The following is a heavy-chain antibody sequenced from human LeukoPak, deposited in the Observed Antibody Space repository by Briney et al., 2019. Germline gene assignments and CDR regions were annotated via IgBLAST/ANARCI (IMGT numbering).Heavy chain of an antibody. CDR3: ARADILTAYYTLDF. CDR2: INPNSGGT. Sequence: ASVKVSCKASGYTFTGYYMHWVRQAPGQGLEWMGWINPNSGGTNYAQKFQGRVTMTRDTSISTAYMELSRLRSDDTAVYYCARADILTAYYTLDFWGQGTLVTVSS. J-gene: IGHJ4*02. V-gene: IGHV1-2*02. CDR1: GYTFTGYY. D-gene: IGHD3-9*01.